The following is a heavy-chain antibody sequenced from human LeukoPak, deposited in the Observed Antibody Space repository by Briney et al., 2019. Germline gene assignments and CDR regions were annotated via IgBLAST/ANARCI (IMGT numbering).Heavy chain of an antibody. CDR3: ARVSPLYNWNDAYYFDY. CDR2: INSDGSST. V-gene: IGHV3-74*01. CDR1: GFTFSSYW. Sequence: GGSLRLSCAASGFTFSSYWMHWVRQAPGKGPVWVSRINSDGSSTSYADSVKGRFTISRDNAKNTLYLQMNSLRAEDTAVYYCARVSPLYNWNDAYYFDYWGQGTLVTVSS. J-gene: IGHJ4*02. D-gene: IGHD1-20*01.